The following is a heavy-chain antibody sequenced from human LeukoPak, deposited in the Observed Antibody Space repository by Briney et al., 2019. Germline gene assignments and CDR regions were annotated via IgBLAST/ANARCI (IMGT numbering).Heavy chain of an antibody. CDR2: FDPEDGET. D-gene: IGHD3-16*01. Sequence: GAPVKISCKVSGYTLTELSMHWVRQAPGKGLEWMGGFDPEDGETIYAQKFQGRVTMTEDTSTDTAYMELSSLRSEDTAVYYCATALSSYPFFDYWGQGTLVTVSS. J-gene: IGHJ4*02. CDR1: GYTLTELS. V-gene: IGHV1-24*01. CDR3: ATALSSYPFFDY.